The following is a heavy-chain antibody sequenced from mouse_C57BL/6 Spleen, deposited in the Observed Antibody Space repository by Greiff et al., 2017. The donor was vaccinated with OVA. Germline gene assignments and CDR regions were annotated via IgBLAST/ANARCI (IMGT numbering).Heavy chain of an antibody. J-gene: IGHJ4*01. V-gene: IGHV1-52*01. CDR3: ARFTTVVATDYAMDY. Sequence: VQLQQPGAELVRPGSSVKLSCKASGYTFTSYWMHWVKQRPIQGLEWIGNIDPSDSETHYNQKFKDKATLTVDKSSSTAYMQLSSLTSEDSAVYDCARFTTVVATDYAMDYWGQGTSVTVSS. CDR2: IDPSDSET. D-gene: IGHD1-1*01. CDR1: GYTFTSYW.